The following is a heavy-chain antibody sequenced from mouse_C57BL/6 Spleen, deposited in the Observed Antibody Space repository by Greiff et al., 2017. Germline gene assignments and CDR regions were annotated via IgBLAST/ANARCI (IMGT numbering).Heavy chain of an antibody. CDR2: IHPNYGTT. D-gene: IGHD3-2*02. J-gene: IGHJ2*01. CDR1: GYSFTDYN. V-gene: IGHV1-39*01. CDR3: ARAGAKATREEFDD. Sequence: VQLQQSGPELVKPGASVKISCKASGYSFTDYNMNWVKQSNGKSLEWIGVIHPNYGTTSYNQKFKGKATLTVDQSSSTAYMQLNSRTSEDSAVYYCARAGAKATREEFDDWGQGTTLTVSS.